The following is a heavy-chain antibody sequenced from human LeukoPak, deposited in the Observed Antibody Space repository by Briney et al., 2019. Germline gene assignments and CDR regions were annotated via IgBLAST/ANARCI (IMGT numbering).Heavy chain of an antibody. CDR3: ARGNYYGSGTLGAFDI. CDR2: INHSGST. D-gene: IGHD3-10*01. V-gene: IGHV4-39*07. Sequence: PSETLFLTCTVSGGSISSSSYYWGWIRQPPGKGLEWIGEINHSGSTNCIPPLKSRVTISVDTSKNQFSLKLSSVTAADTAVYYCARGNYYGSGTLGAFDIWGQGTMVTVSS. CDR1: GGSISSSSYY. J-gene: IGHJ3*02.